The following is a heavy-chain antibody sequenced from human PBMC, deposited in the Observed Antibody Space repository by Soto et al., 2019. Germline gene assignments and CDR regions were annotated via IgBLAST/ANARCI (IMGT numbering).Heavy chain of an antibody. Sequence: EVHLLDSGGGLVQPGGSLRLSCAASGFTFSNYVMSWVRQAPGKGLEWVSSISGSGDNTYYADSVKGRFTISRDNSKNTLFLQKNSLRAEDTGVYYCAKLTLGPALGFDYWGQGTLVTVSS. CDR2: ISGSGDNT. D-gene: IGHD3-10*01. J-gene: IGHJ4*02. CDR1: GFTFSNYV. CDR3: AKLTLGPALGFDY. V-gene: IGHV3-23*01.